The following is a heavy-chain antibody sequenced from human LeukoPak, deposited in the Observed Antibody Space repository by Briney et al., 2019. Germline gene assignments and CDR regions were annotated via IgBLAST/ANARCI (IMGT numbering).Heavy chain of an antibody. CDR1: SGSISSYY. D-gene: IGHD5-24*01. J-gene: IGHJ3*02. V-gene: IGHV4-59*08. CDR3: ARKDGDI. CDR2: IHYRGST. Sequence: SETLSLTCTVSSGSISSYYWSWIRQPPGKGLEWIGYIHYRGSTSYNPSLKSRVTISLDTSKNQFSLSLSSVNAADTAVYYCARKDGDIWGQGTMVTVSS.